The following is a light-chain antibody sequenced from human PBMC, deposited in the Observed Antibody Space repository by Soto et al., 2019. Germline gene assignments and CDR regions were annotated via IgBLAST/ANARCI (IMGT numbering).Light chain of an antibody. J-gene: IGKJ1*01. V-gene: IGKV3-20*01. Sequence: EIVLTQSPGTLSLSPGERAALSCRASRSLSSTSLAWYQQRPGQAPRLLIYDVSSRATGIPDRFSGSGSGTDFTLTINRLEPDDFAVYYCQQYGSSPRTFGQGTRLKSN. CDR1: RSLSSTS. CDR2: DVS. CDR3: QQYGSSPRT.